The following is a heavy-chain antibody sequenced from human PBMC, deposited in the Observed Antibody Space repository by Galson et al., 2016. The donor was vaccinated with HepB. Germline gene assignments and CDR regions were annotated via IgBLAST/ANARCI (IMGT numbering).Heavy chain of an antibody. CDR2: MNPNSGDT. D-gene: IGHD4-23*01. CDR1: GYTFTSYD. Sequence: SVKVSCKASGYTFTSYDLNWVRQATGQGLEWLGWMNPNSGDTGYAQKFQGRVTLTRSTSLRTAYMELRSLTSVDTAVYYCARDYGGNSGWFDPWGQGTLVTVSS. V-gene: IGHV1-8*01. J-gene: IGHJ5*02. CDR3: ARDYGGNSGWFDP.